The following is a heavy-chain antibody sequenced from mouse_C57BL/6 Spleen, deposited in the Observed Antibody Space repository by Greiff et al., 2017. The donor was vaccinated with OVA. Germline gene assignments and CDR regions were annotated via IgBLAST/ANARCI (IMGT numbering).Heavy chain of an antibody. Sequence: QVQLQQPGAELVMPGASVKLSCKASGYTFTSYWMHWVKQRPGQGLEWIGEIDPSDSYTNYNQKFKGKSTLTVDKSSSTAYMQLSSLTSEDSAVYYCAKGSHLRGLAYWGQGTLVTVSA. D-gene: IGHD1-1*01. CDR1: GYTFTSYW. CDR2: IDPSDSYT. CDR3: AKGSHLRGLAY. J-gene: IGHJ3*01. V-gene: IGHV1-69*01.